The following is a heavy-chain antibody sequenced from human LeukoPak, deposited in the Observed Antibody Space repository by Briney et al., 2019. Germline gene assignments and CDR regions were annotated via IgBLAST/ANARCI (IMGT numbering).Heavy chain of an antibody. CDR3: ARVYNWNDRYFDY. CDR2: IYYSGST. Sequence: TSETLSLTCTVPRGSTSSYNGSWIPQPPEKRLERIGYIYYSGSTNYNPSLKSRVTISVDTSKNQFSLKLSSVTAADTAVYYCARVYNWNDRYFDYWGQGTLVTVSS. D-gene: IGHD1-1*01. J-gene: IGHJ4*02. V-gene: IGHV4-59*01. CDR1: RGSTSSYN.